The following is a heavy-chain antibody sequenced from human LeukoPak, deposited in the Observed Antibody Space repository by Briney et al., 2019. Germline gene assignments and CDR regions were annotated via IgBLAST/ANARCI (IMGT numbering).Heavy chain of an antibody. CDR3: ARGIRGVIITTNYYHMDV. J-gene: IGHJ6*03. CDR2: VNHSGRT. V-gene: IGHV4-34*01. Sequence: SETLSLTCAVYGRAFSGYYWSGVPQPPGKGLEWMGEVNHSGRTSYNPSLKSRVTISADTSKNQFSLRMTSLTAADTAVYYCARGIRGVIITTNYYHMDVWGPGTTVTVSS. CDR1: GRAFSGYY. D-gene: IGHD3-10*01.